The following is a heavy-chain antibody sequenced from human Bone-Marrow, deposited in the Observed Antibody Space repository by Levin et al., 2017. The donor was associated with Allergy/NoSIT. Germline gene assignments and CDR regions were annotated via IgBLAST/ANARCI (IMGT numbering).Heavy chain of an antibody. D-gene: IGHD3-22*01. Sequence: SENLSLTCTVSGASISSNDYYWSWIRQPPGKGLEWIGYIYSSGNTHYNPSLKSRVTMSLDASKNQIPLKLNTVTDADTAVYYCARDRDYYDSSGYDIVYYGMDVWGQGTTVTVSS. V-gene: IGHV4-30-4*01. J-gene: IGHJ6*02. CDR1: GASISSNDYY. CDR2: IYSSGNT. CDR3: ARDRDYYDSSGYDIVYYGMDV.